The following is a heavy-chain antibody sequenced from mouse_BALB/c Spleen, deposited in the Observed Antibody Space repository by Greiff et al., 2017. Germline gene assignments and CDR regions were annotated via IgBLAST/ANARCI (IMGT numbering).Heavy chain of an antibody. J-gene: IGHJ1*01. CDR1: GFTFSSYT. D-gene: IGHD1-1*01. Sequence: EVKLQESGGGLVKPGGSLKLSCAASGFTFSSYTMSWVRQTPEKRLEWVATISSGGSYTYYPDSVKGRFTISRDNAKNTLYLQMSSLKSEDTAMYYCTRDYYGSSDWYFDVWGAGTTVTVSS. V-gene: IGHV5-6-4*01. CDR2: ISSGGSYT. CDR3: TRDYYGSSDWYFDV.